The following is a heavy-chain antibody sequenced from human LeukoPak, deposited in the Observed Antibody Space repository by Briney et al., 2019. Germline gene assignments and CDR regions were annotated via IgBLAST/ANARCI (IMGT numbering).Heavy chain of an antibody. CDR2: IGITGGT. Sequence: ETLSLTCTVSGGSISRYHWSWVRQAPGKGLEWLSSIGITGGTYYADSVKGRLAISRDSSKNTLYLQMSGLRADDTAIYYCALRDNYSFDSWGQGTLVTVSS. D-gene: IGHD4-17*01. J-gene: IGHJ4*02. V-gene: IGHV3-53*01. CDR1: GGSISRYH. CDR3: ALRDNYSFDS.